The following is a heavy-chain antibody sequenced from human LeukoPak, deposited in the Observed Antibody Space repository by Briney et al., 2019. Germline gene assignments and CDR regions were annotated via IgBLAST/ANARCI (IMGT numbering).Heavy chain of an antibody. CDR2: IYTSGST. V-gene: IGHV4-4*07. CDR1: GGSISSYY. Sequence: SETLSLTCTVSGGSISSYYWSWIRQPAGKGLEWIGRIYTSGSTNYNPSLKSRVTMSVDTSKNQFSLKLSSVTAADTAVYYCARELSVVVPAAYYYYYMDVWGKGTTVTVSS. CDR3: ARELSVVVPAAYYYYYMDV. D-gene: IGHD2-2*01. J-gene: IGHJ6*03.